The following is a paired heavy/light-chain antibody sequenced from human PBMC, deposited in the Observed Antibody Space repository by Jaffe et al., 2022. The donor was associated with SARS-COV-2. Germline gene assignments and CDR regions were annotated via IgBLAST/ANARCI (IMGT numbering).Light chain of an antibody. J-gene: IGKJ3*01. CDR1: QDIRKY. Sequence: DIQMTQSPSSLSASVGDRVTITCQASQDIRKYLNWYQQKPGKAPKLLIYDASNLETGVPSRFSGSGSGTDFTFTISCLQPEDIATYYCQQYDNLPRTFGPGTKVDIK. CDR2: DAS. CDR3: QQYDNLPRT. V-gene: IGKV1-33*01.
Heavy chain of an antibody. D-gene: IGHD2-2*01. CDR1: GGSLSSYY. V-gene: IGHV4-59*01. J-gene: IGHJ4*02. CDR2: IYYSGST. Sequence: QVQLQESGPGLVKPSETLSLTCTVSGGSLSSYYWSWIRQPPGKGLEWMGYIYYSGSTSYNPSLKSRVTISVDTSKNQFSLKLTSVTAADTAVYYCARGRSNARYWGQGTLVTVSS. CDR3: ARGRSNARY.